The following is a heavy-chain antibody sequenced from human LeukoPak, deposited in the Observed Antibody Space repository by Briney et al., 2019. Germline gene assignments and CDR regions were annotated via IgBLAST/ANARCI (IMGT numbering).Heavy chain of an antibody. V-gene: IGHV5-51*01. CDR3: AKNHGSSGYSFDY. Sequence: GASLKISCKASGYTFTSYWIGWVRQMPGKGLEWMGTIYPGDSDTRYSPSFQGQVSISADKSISTAYLQWSSLKASDSALYYCAKNHGSSGYSFDYWGQGTLVTVSS. CDR1: GYTFTSYW. D-gene: IGHD3-22*01. J-gene: IGHJ4*02. CDR2: IYPGDSDT.